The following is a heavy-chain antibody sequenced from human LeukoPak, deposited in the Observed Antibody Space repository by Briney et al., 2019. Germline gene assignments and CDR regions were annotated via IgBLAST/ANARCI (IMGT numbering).Heavy chain of an antibody. CDR3: ARDRGYYGSGVKINWFDP. J-gene: IGHJ5*02. D-gene: IGHD3-10*01. CDR1: GYTFTGYY. V-gene: IGHV1-2*02. Sequence: GASVKVSCKASGYTFTGYYMHWVRQAPGQGLEWMGWINPNSSGTNYAQKFQGRVTMTRDTSISTAYMELSRLRSDDTAVYYCARDRGYYGSGVKINWFDPWGQGTLVTVSS. CDR2: INPNSSGT.